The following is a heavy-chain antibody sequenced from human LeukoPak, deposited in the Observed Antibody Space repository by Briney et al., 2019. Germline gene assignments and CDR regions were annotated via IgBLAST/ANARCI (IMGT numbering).Heavy chain of an antibody. CDR1: GGTFSSYA. D-gene: IGHD6-19*01. Sequence: ASVKVSCKASGGTFSSYAISWVRQAPGQGLEWMGGIIPIFGTANHAQKFQGRVTITADESTSTAYMELSSLRSEDTAVYYCARGGYSSGFNYYYYYMDVWGKGTTVTVSS. CDR3: ARGGYSSGFNYYYYYMDV. V-gene: IGHV1-69*13. J-gene: IGHJ6*03. CDR2: IIPIFGTA.